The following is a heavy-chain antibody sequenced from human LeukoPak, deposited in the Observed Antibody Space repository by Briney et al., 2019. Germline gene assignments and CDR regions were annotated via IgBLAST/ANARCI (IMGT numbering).Heavy chain of an antibody. V-gene: IGHV4-39*07. CDR3: ARGGWYEDY. CDR2: IYYSGST. D-gene: IGHD6-19*01. CDR1: GFTFSSYA. J-gene: IGHJ4*02. Sequence: GSLRLSCAASGFTFSSYAMSWIRQPPGKGLEWIGSIYYSGSTYYNPSLKSRVTISVDTSKNQFSLKLSSVTAADTAVYYCARGGWYEDYWGQGTLVTVSS.